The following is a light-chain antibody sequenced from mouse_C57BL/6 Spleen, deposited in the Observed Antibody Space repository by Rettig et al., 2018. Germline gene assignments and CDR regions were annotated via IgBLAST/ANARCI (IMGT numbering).Light chain of an antibody. CDR2: AAT. Sequence: DIQMTQSPASLSVSVGETVTITCRASENIYSNLAWYQQKQGKSPQLLVYAATNLADGVPSRFSGSGSGTQYSLKINSLQSEGFGSYYCQHFWNTPRTFGGGTKLEIK. CDR3: QHFWNTPRT. J-gene: IGKJ1*01. V-gene: IGKV12-46*01. CDR1: ENIYSN.